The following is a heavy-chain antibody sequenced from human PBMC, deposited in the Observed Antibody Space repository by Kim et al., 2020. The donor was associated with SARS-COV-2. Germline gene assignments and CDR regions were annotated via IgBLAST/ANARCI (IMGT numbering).Heavy chain of an antibody. CDR3: ASGYCSGGSCQRNQPIHDY. V-gene: IGHV4-39*01. D-gene: IGHD2-15*01. CDR1: GGSISSSSYY. Sequence: SETLSLTCTVSGGSISSSSYYWGWIRQPPGKGLEWIGSIYYSGSTYYNPSLKSRVTISVDTSKNQFSLKLSSVTAADTAVYYCASGYCSGGSCQRNQPIHDYWGQGTLVTVSS. J-gene: IGHJ4*02. CDR2: IYYSGST.